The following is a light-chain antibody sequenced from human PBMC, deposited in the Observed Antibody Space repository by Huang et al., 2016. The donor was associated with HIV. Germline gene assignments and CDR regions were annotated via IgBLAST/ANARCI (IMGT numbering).Light chain of an antibody. CDR1: QSITRF. CDR3: QQSYTVPYT. J-gene: IGKJ2*01. CDR2: TAS. V-gene: IGKV1-39*01. Sequence: DIQMTQSQSSLSAFIGDRVTIPCRASQSITRFLNWYQQKPGKAPELLIFTASDLESGVPSRFSGSGSGTDFTLTIDSVQPEDFATYYCQQSYTVPYTFGQGTKLEIK.